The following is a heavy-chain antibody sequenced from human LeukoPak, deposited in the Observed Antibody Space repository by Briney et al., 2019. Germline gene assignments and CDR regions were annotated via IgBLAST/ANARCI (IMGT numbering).Heavy chain of an antibody. CDR2: ISGSGGNT. J-gene: IGHJ6*02. D-gene: IGHD6-6*01. CDR1: GFTFSSYA. CDR3: AKARPSWYYGMDA. Sequence: GGSLRLSCAASGFTFSSYAMSWVRQAPGKGLEWVSSISGSGGNTYYADSAKGRFAVSRDNSKNTLYLQMNSLRAEDTAVYYCAKARPSWYYGMDAWAKGPRSPSP. V-gene: IGHV3-23*01.